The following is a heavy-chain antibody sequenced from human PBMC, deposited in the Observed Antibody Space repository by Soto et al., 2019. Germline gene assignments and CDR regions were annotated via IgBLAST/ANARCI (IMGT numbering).Heavy chain of an antibody. CDR3: ARDLTILAMYSTASHYMDV. J-gene: IGHJ6*03. D-gene: IGHD2-21*01. CDR1: CYTFTSYG. CDR2: ISTFNGNT. Sequence: QVQLVQSGSEVKKPGSSVTVSCKASCYTFTSYGIIWVRQAPGQGLACMGWISTFNGNTNYAQKVQGRVTITTDTSASTAYLELRILSPDDTAVYYCARDLTILAMYSTASHYMDVWGRGTTVTVSS. V-gene: IGHV1-18*01.